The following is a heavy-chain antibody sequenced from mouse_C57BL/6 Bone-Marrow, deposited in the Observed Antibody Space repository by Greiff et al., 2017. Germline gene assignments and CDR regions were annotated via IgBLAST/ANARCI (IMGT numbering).Heavy chain of an antibody. V-gene: IGHV14-4*01. Sequence: VQLQQSGAELVRPGASVKLSCTASGFNIKDDYMHWVKQRTEQGLEWIGWIDPENGDTEYASKFQGKATITADTSSNTAYLQLSSLTSEDTAVYYCTRWNYFDYWGQGTTLTVSS. CDR3: TRWNYFDY. D-gene: IGHD2-3*01. CDR2: IDPENGDT. J-gene: IGHJ2*01. CDR1: GFNIKDDY.